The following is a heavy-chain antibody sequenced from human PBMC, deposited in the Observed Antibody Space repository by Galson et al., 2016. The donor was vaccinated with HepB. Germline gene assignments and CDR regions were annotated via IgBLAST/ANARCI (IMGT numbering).Heavy chain of an antibody. Sequence: LSLTCAVSGDSINNRNWWSWVRQAPGKGLQWIGEVYHTGSTNYDPSLRSRVRISVDKSKNEISLNLTSVTAADTAVYYCARVPGKVSTRPPYHFYYYAMDVWGPGTTVVVSS. CDR2: VYHTGST. D-gene: IGHD5/OR15-5a*01. CDR1: GDSINNRNW. CDR3: ARVPGKVSTRPPYHFYYYAMDV. J-gene: IGHJ6*02. V-gene: IGHV4-4*02.